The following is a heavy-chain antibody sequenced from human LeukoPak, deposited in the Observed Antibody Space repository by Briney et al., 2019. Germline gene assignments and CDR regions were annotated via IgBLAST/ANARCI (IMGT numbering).Heavy chain of an antibody. Sequence: GGSLRLSCAASGFTFSSYAMHWVRQAPGKGLEWVAVISYDGSNKYYADSVKGRFTISRDNSKNTLYLQMNSLRAEDTAVYYCARRGYSGYDLISDFDYWGQATLVTVSS. V-gene: IGHV3-30-3*01. D-gene: IGHD5-12*01. J-gene: IGHJ4*02. CDR3: ARRGYSGYDLISDFDY. CDR1: GFTFSSYA. CDR2: ISYDGSNK.